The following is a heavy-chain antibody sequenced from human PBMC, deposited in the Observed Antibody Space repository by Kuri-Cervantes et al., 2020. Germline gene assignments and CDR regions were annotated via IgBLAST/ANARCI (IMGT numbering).Heavy chain of an antibody. Sequence: GGSLRLSCAASGFTFSSYGMHWVRQAPGKGLEWVAVIWYDGSNKYYADSVKGRFTISRDNSKNTLYLQVNSLRADDTAVFYCAKVRGDEGWFDPWGQGTLVTVSS. D-gene: IGHD3-10*01. CDR3: AKVRGDEGWFDP. CDR1: GFTFSSYG. CDR2: IWYDGSNK. V-gene: IGHV3-33*06. J-gene: IGHJ5*02.